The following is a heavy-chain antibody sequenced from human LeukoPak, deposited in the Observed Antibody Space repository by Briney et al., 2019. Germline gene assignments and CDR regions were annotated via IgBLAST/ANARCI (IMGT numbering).Heavy chain of an antibody. Sequence: HPGGSLRLSCSASGFTFGTYGLHWVRQAPGKGLQFVSTISFNGIDTYYANSVKGRFTISRDNSKNTLYLQMSSLRPEDTAVYYCVKDRSNTGTYPWRFDYWGQGTLVTVSS. V-gene: IGHV3-64D*06. D-gene: IGHD1-26*01. CDR1: GFTFGTYG. CDR2: ISFNGIDT. CDR3: VKDRSNTGTYPWRFDY. J-gene: IGHJ4*02.